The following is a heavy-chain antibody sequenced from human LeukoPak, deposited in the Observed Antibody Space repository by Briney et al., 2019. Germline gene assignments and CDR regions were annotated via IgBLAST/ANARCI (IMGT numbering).Heavy chain of an antibody. J-gene: IGHJ4*02. Sequence: ASVKVSCKASGYTFTSYGISWVRQAPGQGLEWMGWISAYKGNTNYAQKLQGRVTMTTDTSTSTAYMELTSLKSEDTAVYYCARDSLRYGDYDYWGQGTLVTVSS. CDR2: ISAYKGNT. D-gene: IGHD4-17*01. CDR3: ARDSLRYGDYDY. V-gene: IGHV1-18*01. CDR1: GYTFTSYG.